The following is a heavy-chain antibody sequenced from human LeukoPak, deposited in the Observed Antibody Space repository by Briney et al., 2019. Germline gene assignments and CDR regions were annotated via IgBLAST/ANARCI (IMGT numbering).Heavy chain of an antibody. V-gene: IGHV4-61*01. CDR3: ARFTTGYSSSWYYFDY. CDR2: IYYSGST. Sequence: KPSETLSLTCTASGGSVSSASYYWTWIRQPPGKGLEWIGYIYYSGSTKYNPSLKSRVSISVDTSKNQFSLRLTSVTAADTAVYYCARFTTGYSSSWYYFDYWGQGTLVTVSS. J-gene: IGHJ4*02. CDR1: GGSVSSASYY. D-gene: IGHD6-13*01.